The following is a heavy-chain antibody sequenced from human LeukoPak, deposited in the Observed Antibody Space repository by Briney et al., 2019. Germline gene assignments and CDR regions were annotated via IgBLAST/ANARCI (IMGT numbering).Heavy chain of an antibody. Sequence: SETLSLTCTVSGGSISSGGYYWSWIRQHPGKGLEWIGYIYYSGSTYYNPSLKSRVTISVDTSKNQFSLKLSSVTAADTAVYYCARGSYCSSTSCYGFDYRGQGTLVTVSS. CDR3: ARGSYCSSTSCYGFDY. CDR2: IYYSGST. CDR1: GGSISSGGYY. D-gene: IGHD2-2*01. J-gene: IGHJ4*02. V-gene: IGHV4-31*03.